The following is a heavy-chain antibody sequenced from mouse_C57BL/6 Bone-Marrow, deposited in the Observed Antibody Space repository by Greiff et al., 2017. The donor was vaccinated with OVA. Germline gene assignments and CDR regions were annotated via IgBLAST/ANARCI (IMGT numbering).Heavy chain of an antibody. CDR2: VYPYNGGT. J-gene: IGHJ2*01. D-gene: IGHD1-1*01. CDR1: GFTFTDYY. CDR3: ARGNYYGSSYYFDY. Sequence: VQLKESGPVLVKPGPSVKISCKASGFTFTDYYMHWVKQSHGKSLEWIGLVYPYNGGTSYNQKFKGKATLTVDTSSSTAYMGLNSLTSEDSAVYYCARGNYYGSSYYFDYWGQGTTLTVSS. V-gene: IGHV1-36*01.